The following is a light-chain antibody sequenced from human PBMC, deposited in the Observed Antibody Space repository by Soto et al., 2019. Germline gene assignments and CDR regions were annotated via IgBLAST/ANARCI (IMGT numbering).Light chain of an antibody. CDR2: GAS. CDR1: QSVSSSY. Sequence: EIVLTQSPGTLSLSPGERATLSCRASQSVSSSYLAWYQQKPGQAPRLLIYGASSRATGTPDRFSGSGSGTDFPITISRVEPVDFAVYYCQQYGSSPYTFGQGTKLEIK. J-gene: IGKJ2*01. CDR3: QQYGSSPYT. V-gene: IGKV3-20*01.